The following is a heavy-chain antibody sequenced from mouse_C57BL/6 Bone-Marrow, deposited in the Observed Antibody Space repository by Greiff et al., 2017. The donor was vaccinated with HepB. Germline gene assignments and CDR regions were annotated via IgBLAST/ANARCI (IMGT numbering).Heavy chain of an antibody. Sequence: VQLQQSGAELVRPGSSVKMSCKTSGYTFTSYGINWVKPRPGQGLEWIGYIYIGNGYTEYNEKFKGKATLTSDNSSSTSYMQLSSLTSEDSASYFCARSSYYGSSPYWYFDVWGTGTTVTVSS. D-gene: IGHD1-1*01. J-gene: IGHJ1*03. CDR3: ARSSYYGSSPYWYFDV. V-gene: IGHV1-58*01. CDR1: GYTFTSYG. CDR2: IYIGNGYT.